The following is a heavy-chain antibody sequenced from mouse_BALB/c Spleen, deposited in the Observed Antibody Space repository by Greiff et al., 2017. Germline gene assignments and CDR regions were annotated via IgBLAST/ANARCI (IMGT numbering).Heavy chain of an antibody. CDR2: ISNGGGST. V-gene: IGHV5-12-2*01. CDR3: ARRAYGSSYEAWFAY. CDR1: GFTFSSYT. D-gene: IGHD1-1*01. J-gene: IGHJ3*01. Sequence: EVKLMESGGGLVQPGGSLKLSCAASGFTFSSYTMSWVRQTPEKRLEWVAYISNGGGSTYYPDTVKGRFTISRDNAKNTLYLQMSSLKSEDTAMYYCARRAYGSSYEAWFAYWGQGTMVTVSA.